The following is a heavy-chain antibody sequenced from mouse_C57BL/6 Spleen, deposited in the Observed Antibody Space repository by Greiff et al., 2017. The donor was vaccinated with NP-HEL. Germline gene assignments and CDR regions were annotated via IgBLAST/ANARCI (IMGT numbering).Heavy chain of an antibody. D-gene: IGHD3-2*02. V-gene: IGHV5-4*03. CDR2: ISDGGSYT. J-gene: IGHJ4*01. Sequence: EVKLVESGGGLVKPGGSLKLSCAASGFTFSSYAMSWVRQTPEKRLEWVATISDGGSYTYYPDNVKGRFTISRDNAKNNLYLQMSHLKSEDTAMYYCARVETAQATYAMDYWGQGTSVTVSS. CDR1: GFTFSSYA. CDR3: ARVETAQATYAMDY.